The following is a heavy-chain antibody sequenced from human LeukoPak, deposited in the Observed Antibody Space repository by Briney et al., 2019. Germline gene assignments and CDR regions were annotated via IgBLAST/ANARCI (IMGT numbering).Heavy chain of an antibody. Sequence: ASVKVTCKASGYTFTSYDINWVRQATGQGLEWMGWMNPKSGNTGYAQKFQGRVTMTRNTSISAAYMELSSLKSEDMAVYYCARGPIAAAALNWFDPWGQGTLVIVSS. V-gene: IGHV1-8*01. CDR2: MNPKSGNT. CDR1: GYTFTSYD. J-gene: IGHJ5*02. CDR3: ARGPIAAAALNWFDP. D-gene: IGHD6-13*01.